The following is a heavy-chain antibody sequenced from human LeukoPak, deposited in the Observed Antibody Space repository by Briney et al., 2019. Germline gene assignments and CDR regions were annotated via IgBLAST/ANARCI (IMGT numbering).Heavy chain of an antibody. Sequence: SETLSLTCTVSGYSISSGYYWGWIRQPPGKGLKWIGSIYYSGSTYYNPSLKSRVTISVDTSKNQFSLKLSSVTAADTAVYYCARQDYGDYLPPIDYWGRGTLVTVSS. J-gene: IGHJ4*02. CDR2: IYYSGST. CDR3: ARQDYGDYLPPIDY. CDR1: GYSISSGYY. D-gene: IGHD4-17*01. V-gene: IGHV4-38-2*02.